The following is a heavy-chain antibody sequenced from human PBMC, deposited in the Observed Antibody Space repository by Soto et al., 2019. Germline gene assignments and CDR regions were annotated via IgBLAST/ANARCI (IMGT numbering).Heavy chain of an antibody. Sequence: GPRKTSETLSLTCTVSGGSVSSGSYYWSWIRQPPGKGLEWIGNIYYSGSNKNPSLKSRVTISVDTSKNQFSLKLSSVTAVYTSVYYCARLTRGYSYGNEYWGQGTLVTVSS. D-gene: IGHD5-18*01. V-gene: IGHV4-61*01. CDR2: IYYSGS. CDR1: GGSVSSGSYY. CDR3: ARLTRGYSYGNEY. J-gene: IGHJ4*02.